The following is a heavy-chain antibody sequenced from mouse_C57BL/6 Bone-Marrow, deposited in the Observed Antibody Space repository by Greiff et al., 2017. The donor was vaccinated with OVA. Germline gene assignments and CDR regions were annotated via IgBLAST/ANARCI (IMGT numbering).Heavy chain of an antibody. J-gene: IGHJ3*01. CDR2: IYPRSGNT. CDR1: GYTFTSYG. CDR3: ARSYYGSSSPWFAY. V-gene: IGHV1-81*01. Sequence: QVQLQQSGAELARPGASVKLSCKASGYTFTSYGISWVKQRPGQGLEWIGEIYPRSGNTYYNEKFKGKATLTAGQSSSTAYLELRSLTSEDEAVYFCARSYYGSSSPWFAYWGQGTLVTVSA. D-gene: IGHD1-1*01.